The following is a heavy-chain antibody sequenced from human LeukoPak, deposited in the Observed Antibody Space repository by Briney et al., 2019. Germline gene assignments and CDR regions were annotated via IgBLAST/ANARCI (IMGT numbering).Heavy chain of an antibody. CDR1: GGSFSGYY. CDR3: ARDSRWVHWFDP. Sequence: SETLSLTCAVYGGSFSGYYWSWIRQPPGKGLEWIGEINHSGSTNYNPSLKSRVTISVDTSKNQFSLKLSSVTAADTAVYHCARDSRWVHWFDPWGQGTLVTVSS. V-gene: IGHV4-34*01. D-gene: IGHD5-24*01. J-gene: IGHJ5*02. CDR2: INHSGST.